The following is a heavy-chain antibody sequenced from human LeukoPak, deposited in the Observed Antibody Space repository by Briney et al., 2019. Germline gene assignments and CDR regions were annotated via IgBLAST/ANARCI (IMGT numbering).Heavy chain of an antibody. D-gene: IGHD6-13*01. J-gene: IGHJ6*02. CDR2: IYAGGST. CDR3: ARGFGKAAADVFGGYTMDV. CDR1: RLTVSSNY. V-gene: IGHV3-66*02. Sequence: GGSLRLSCAASRLTVSSNYMSWVRQAPGKGLEWVSLIYAGGSTYYADSVRGRFTISRDNSKNTLYLQMNSLTPEDTAVYYCARGFGKAAADVFGGYTMDVWGQGTTVIVSS.